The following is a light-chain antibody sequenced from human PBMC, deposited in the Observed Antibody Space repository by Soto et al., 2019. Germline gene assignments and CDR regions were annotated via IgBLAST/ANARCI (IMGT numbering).Light chain of an antibody. CDR2: EVS. Sequence: QSVLTQPASVSGSPGQSITISCTGTSSDLGNYNYVSWFQQHPGKAPKLMIYEVSNRPSGVSNRFSGSKSGNTASLTVSGLQTEDEADYYCSAYAGSNNFVFGSGTKLTVL. V-gene: IGLV2-14*01. J-gene: IGLJ1*01. CDR1: SSDLGNYNY. CDR3: SAYAGSNNFV.